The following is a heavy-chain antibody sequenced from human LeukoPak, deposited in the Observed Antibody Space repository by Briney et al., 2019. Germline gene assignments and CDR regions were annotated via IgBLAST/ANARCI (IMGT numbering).Heavy chain of an antibody. CDR3: AREHIVVVTAIHSHFDY. D-gene: IGHD2-21*02. V-gene: IGHV3-7*01. CDR1: GFTFSNYW. Sequence: GGSLRLSCAASGFTFSNYWMTWVRQAPGKGLEWVANIKQDGSEKYYVDSVKGRFTISRDNAKNSLYLEMNSLRAEDTAVYYCAREHIVVVTAIHSHFDYWGQGTLVTVSS. J-gene: IGHJ4*02. CDR2: IKQDGSEK.